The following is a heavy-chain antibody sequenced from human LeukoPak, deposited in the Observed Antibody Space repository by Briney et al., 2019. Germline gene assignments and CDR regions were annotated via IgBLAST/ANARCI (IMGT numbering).Heavy chain of an antibody. D-gene: IGHD3-22*01. J-gene: IGHJ4*02. CDR3: ARGDSSGYDTFDF. CDR2: IIPIFDTA. CDR1: GGTFSSFA. Sequence: SVTVSCKASGGTFSSFAISWVRQAPGQGLEWMGGIIPIFDTANYAQKFQGRVTFTADESTSTAYLEITSLRSEDTAVYYCARGDSSGYDTFDFWGQGTQVTVSS. V-gene: IGHV1-69*13.